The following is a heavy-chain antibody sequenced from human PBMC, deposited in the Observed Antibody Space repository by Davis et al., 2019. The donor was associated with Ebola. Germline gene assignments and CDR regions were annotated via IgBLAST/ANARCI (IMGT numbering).Heavy chain of an antibody. Sequence: GGSLRLSCVASGLNVSSNYMIWVRQAPGKGLEWVSVLYSGGSTYYADSVKGRFTISRDDSKNTLYLQTNNLRVDDTAVYYCARPGRSNWYWYTDLDVWGQGTTVTVSS. CDR1: GLNVSSNY. CDR3: ARPGRSNWYWYTDLDV. J-gene: IGHJ6*02. V-gene: IGHV3-53*01. CDR2: LYSGGST. D-gene: IGHD6-13*01.